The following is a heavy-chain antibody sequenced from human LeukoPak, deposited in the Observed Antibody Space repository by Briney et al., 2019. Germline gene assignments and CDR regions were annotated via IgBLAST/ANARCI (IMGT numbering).Heavy chain of an antibody. Sequence: PSETLSLTCTVSGGSISSSSYYWGWIRQPPGKGLEWIGSIYHSGSTYYNPSLKSRVTVSVDTSKNQFSLKLSSVTAADTAVYYCARGFYGSGSYSPPYYYMDVWGKGTTVTISS. J-gene: IGHJ6*03. CDR1: GGSISSSSYY. CDR2: IYHSGST. D-gene: IGHD3-10*01. V-gene: IGHV4-39*07. CDR3: ARGFYGSGSYSPPYYYMDV.